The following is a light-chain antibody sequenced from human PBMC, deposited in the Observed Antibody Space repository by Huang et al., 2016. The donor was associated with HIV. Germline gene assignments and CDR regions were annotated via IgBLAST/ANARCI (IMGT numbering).Light chain of an antibody. J-gene: IGKJ2*01. CDR1: ETVTSGY. Sequence: EIVLTQSPGTLALSPGERATLSCRASETVTSGYLAWYQQKPGQAPRLRIFGSSTRATGIPDRFTGSGSGTDFTLTITRLEREDFAMYYCQQYGGSPRTFGQGTKLELK. V-gene: IGKV3-20*01. CDR2: GSS. CDR3: QQYGGSPRT.